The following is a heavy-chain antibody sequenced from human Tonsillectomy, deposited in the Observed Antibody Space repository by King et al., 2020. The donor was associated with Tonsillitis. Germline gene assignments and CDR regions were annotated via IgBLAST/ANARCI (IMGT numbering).Heavy chain of an antibody. CDR1: GGTFSSYA. CDR3: ARVGRGWYGLTATQATPWYFDL. J-gene: IGHJ2*01. D-gene: IGHD6-19*01. Sequence: QLVQSGAEVKKPGSSVKVSCKASGGTFSSYAISWVRQAPGQGLEWMGGIIPIFGTANYAQKFQGRVTITADESTGTAYMELSSLRSEDTAVYYCARVGRGWYGLTATQATPWYFDLWGRGTLVSVSS. CDR2: IIPIFGTA. V-gene: IGHV1-69*01.